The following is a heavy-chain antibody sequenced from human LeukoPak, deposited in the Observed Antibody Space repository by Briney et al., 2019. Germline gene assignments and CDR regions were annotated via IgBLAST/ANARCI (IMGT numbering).Heavy chain of an antibody. CDR2: IYYSGST. CDR3: ARDGSVVVEGFDI. Sequence: PSETLSLTCAVYGGSFSGYYWSWIRQPPGKGLEWIGSIYYSGSTYYNPSLKSRVTISVDTSKNQFSLKLSSVTAADTAVYYCARDGSVVVEGFDIWGQGTMVTVSS. D-gene: IGHD2-21*01. J-gene: IGHJ3*02. V-gene: IGHV4-34*01. CDR1: GGSFSGYY.